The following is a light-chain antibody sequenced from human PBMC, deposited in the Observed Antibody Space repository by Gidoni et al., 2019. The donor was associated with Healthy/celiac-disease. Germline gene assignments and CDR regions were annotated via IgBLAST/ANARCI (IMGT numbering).Light chain of an antibody. CDR2: DVN. Sequence: QSALIQPPSASGSPGPSITISCTGTSSDVGGYDYVSWYQQHPRKAPKIMIYDVNDRPSGVSNRFSGSKSGNTASLTISGLQAEDEADYYCSSYTSSSTWVFGGGTKVTVL. CDR1: SSDVGGYDY. CDR3: SSYTSSSTWV. V-gene: IGLV2-14*01. J-gene: IGLJ3*02.